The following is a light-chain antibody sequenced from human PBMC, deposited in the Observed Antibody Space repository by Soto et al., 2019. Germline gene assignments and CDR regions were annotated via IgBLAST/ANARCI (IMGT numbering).Light chain of an antibody. Sequence: EIVLTQSPATLSLSPGERATLSCRASQSVSSYLAWYQQKPGQAPSLLIDDASSRATGITARFSGSGSGTDFTLTISSLEPEDFAVYYCQQRSNWRSTFGQGTRLEIK. CDR2: DAS. J-gene: IGKJ5*01. CDR3: QQRSNWRST. V-gene: IGKV3-11*01. CDR1: QSVSSY.